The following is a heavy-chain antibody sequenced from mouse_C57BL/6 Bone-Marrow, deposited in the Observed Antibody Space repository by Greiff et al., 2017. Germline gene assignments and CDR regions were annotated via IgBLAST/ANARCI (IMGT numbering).Heavy chain of an antibody. J-gene: IGHJ1*03. CDR1: GYTFTSYW. Sequence: QVQLKESGAELAKPGASVKLSCKASGYTFTSYWMHWVKQRPGQGLEWIGYINPSSGYTTYNQKFKDKATLTADKSSSTAYMQLSSLTYEDSAVYYCARGIYYYGSSYGGWYFDVWGTGTTVTVSS. CDR3: ARGIYYYGSSYGGWYFDV. D-gene: IGHD1-1*01. CDR2: INPSSGYT. V-gene: IGHV1-7*01.